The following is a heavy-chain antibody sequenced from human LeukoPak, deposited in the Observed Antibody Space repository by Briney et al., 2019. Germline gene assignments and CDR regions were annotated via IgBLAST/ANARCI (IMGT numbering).Heavy chain of an antibody. CDR3: ATDPRTTVFGTFRYYYMDV. Sequence: ASVKVSCKTSGYTFTDYYIHWVRQAPGQGLEWMGWINPDSGYTNYAQKFQGRVTMTRDTSINTAYMELSRLTSDDTAVYYCATDPRTTVFGTFRYYYMDVWGEGNTVAVSS. CDR1: GYTFTDYY. J-gene: IGHJ6*03. D-gene: IGHD3-3*01. V-gene: IGHV1-2*02. CDR2: INPDSGYT.